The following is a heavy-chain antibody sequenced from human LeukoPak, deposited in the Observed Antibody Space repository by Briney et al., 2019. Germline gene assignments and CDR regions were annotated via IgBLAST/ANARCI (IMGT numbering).Heavy chain of an antibody. J-gene: IGHJ4*02. Sequence: SETLSLTCTVSGGSISSSSYNWGWIRQPPGRGLEWIGTIDSGGNTYYNPSLQSRLTISVDTSKNQFSLKLSSVTAADTAVYYCARGPPLNIMGATYFDYWGQGTLVTVSS. V-gene: IGHV4-39*01. CDR3: ARGPPLNIMGATYFDY. D-gene: IGHD1-26*01. CDR1: GGSISSSSYN. CDR2: IDSGGNT.